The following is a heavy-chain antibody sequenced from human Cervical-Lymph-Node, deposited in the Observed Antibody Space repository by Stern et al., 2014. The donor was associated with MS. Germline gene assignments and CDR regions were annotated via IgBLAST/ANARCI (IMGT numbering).Heavy chain of an antibody. CDR2: ISTNGRSI. Sequence: AQLVESGGALVKPGGSLVISCAASGFTFSDYYMTWIRQSPGKGLEWVSHISTNGRSIYYADSVKGRFTISWDNHKNSLYLQMNGLRADDTAVYYCARQDDFWVDYWGQGTLVTVSS. CDR3: ARQDDFWVDY. V-gene: IGHV3-11*01. J-gene: IGHJ4*02. CDR1: GFTFSDYY. D-gene: IGHD3-3*01.